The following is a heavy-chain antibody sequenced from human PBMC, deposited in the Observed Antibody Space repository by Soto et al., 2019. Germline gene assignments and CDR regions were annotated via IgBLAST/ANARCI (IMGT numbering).Heavy chain of an antibody. CDR1: GGTFSSYT. D-gene: IGHD1-26*01. CDR2: ITPTLNIA. CDR3: AIGYYSGSTPSSFDY. V-gene: IGHV1-69*01. J-gene: IGHJ4*02. Sequence: QLQLVQYGAEVREPGSSVKVSCKASGGTFSSYTVIWVRQAPGQGLEWMGGITPTLNIAKYAEKFQGRVPITADESTSTVNLHLRSLRSEDTAVYFCAIGYYSGSTPSSFDYWGQGTLVAGSS.